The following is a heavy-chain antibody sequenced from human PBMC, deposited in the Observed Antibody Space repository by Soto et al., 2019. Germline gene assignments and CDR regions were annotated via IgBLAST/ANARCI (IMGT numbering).Heavy chain of an antibody. J-gene: IGHJ4*02. D-gene: IGHD6-19*01. CDR1: GGTFSSYT. CDR3: ARDRGYSSGWYYFDY. V-gene: IGHV1-69*04. CDR2: IIPILGIA. Sequence: AASVKVSCKASGGTFSSYTISWVRQAPGQGLEWMGRIIPILGIANYAQKFQGRVTITADKSTSTAYMELSSLRSEDTAVYYCARDRGYSSGWYYFDYWGQGTLVTVSS.